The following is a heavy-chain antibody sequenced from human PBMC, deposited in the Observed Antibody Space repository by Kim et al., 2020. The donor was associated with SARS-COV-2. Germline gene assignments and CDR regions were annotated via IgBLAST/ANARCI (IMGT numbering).Heavy chain of an antibody. V-gene: IGHV3-53*01. D-gene: IGHD6-25*01. CDR3: ARKKIDRSGAFDL. J-gene: IGHJ3*01. Sequence: YAGSGRVRFTISRDDSGNTLSLQMTSLRAEDTDLYYCARKKIDRSGAFDLWGQGTMVTVSA.